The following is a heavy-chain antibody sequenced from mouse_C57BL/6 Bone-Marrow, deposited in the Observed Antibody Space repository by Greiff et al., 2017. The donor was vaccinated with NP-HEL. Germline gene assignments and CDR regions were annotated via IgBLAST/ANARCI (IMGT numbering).Heavy chain of an antibody. CDR2: ISYDGSN. CDR1: GYSITSGYY. Sequence: VQLQQSGPGLVKPSQSLSLTCSVTGYSITSGYYWNWIRQFPGNKLEWMGYISYDGSNNYNPSLKNRISITRDTSKNQFFLKLNSVTTEDTATYYCARGSYSNYEGYAMDYWGQGTSVTVSS. J-gene: IGHJ4*01. V-gene: IGHV3-6*01. CDR3: ARGSYSNYEGYAMDY. D-gene: IGHD2-5*01.